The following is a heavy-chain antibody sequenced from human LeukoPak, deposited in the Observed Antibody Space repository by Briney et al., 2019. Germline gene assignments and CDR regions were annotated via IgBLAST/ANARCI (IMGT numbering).Heavy chain of an antibody. D-gene: IGHD5-24*01. V-gene: IGHV1-69*05. CDR1: GGTLSSYA. CDR3: ARDRDGQDYFDY. J-gene: IGHJ4*02. Sequence: SVKVSXKASGGTLSSYAISWVRQAPGQGLEWMRRIIPIFGTANYAQKFQGRVTITTDESTSTAYMELSSLRSEDTVVYYCARDRDGQDYFDYWGQGTLVTVSS. CDR2: IIPIFGTA.